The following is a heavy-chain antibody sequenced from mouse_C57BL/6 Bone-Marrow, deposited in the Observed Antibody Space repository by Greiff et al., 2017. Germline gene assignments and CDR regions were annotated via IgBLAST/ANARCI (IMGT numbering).Heavy chain of an antibody. CDR3: ARDYSNLYYIDY. D-gene: IGHD2-5*01. J-gene: IGHJ2*01. CDR2: IDPSDSYT. V-gene: IGHV1-69*01. CDR1: GYTFTSYW. Sequence: VKLQQPGAELVMPGASVKLSCKASGYTFTSYWMHWVKQRPGQGLEWIGEIDPSDSYTNYNQKFKGKSTLTVDKSSSTAYMQLSSLTSEDSAVYYCARDYSNLYYIDYWGQGTTLTVSS.